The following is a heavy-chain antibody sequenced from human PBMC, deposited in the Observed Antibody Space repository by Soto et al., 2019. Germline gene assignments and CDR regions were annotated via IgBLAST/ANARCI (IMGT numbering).Heavy chain of an antibody. CDR3: ARPNGIVAIKEYYFDY. V-gene: IGHV1-18*01. CDR1: GYTFTSYG. CDR2: ISAYNGNT. J-gene: IGHJ4*02. D-gene: IGHD5-12*01. Sequence: GASVEVSCKASGYTFTSYGSSWVRQAPGQGLEWMGWISAYNGNTNYAQKLQGRVTMTTDTSTSTAYMELRSLRSDDTAVYYCARPNGIVAIKEYYFDYWGQGTLVTVS.